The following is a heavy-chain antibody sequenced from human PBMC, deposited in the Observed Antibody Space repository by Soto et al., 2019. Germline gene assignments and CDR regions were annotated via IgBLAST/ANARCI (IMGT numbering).Heavy chain of an antibody. CDR3: AREGTAISPNGYSFAAGRFDY. J-gene: IGHJ4*02. CDR2: IYYSGNT. V-gene: IGHV4-30-4*01. CDR1: GASISNNVYY. D-gene: IGHD6-13*01. Sequence: SETLSLTCTVSGASISNNVYYWSWIGQFQGRGVEWIGFIYYSGNTYTNPSLKSRVTITADTPMNQITLTLTCVTAADTAVYFCAREGTAISPNGYSFAAGRFDYWGQGALVTVSA.